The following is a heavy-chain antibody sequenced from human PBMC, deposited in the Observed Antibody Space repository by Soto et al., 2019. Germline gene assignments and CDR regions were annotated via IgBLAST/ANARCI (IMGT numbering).Heavy chain of an antibody. CDR1: GGSISSGSYY. J-gene: IGHJ6*03. Sequence: QLQLQESGPGLVKPSETLSLTCTVSGGSISSGSYYWGWIRQPPGKGLEWLGSMYYSGSTYYNASLKSRVTMSVDTPNSRFCLRLSSVTAADTAVYYCVRHERNYYYMDVWGEGTTVTVSS. CDR2: MYYSGST. V-gene: IGHV4-39*01. CDR3: VRHERNYYYMDV.